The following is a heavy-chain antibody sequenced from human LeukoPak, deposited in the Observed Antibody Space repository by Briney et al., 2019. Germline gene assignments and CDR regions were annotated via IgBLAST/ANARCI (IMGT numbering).Heavy chain of an antibody. D-gene: IGHD2-15*01. CDR3: ARQVVVVVAATISSWFDP. V-gene: IGHV4-39*01. Sequence: PSETLSLTCTVSGGSISSTSNYWGWIRQPPGKGLEWIGSIYYSGSTYYNPSLKSRVTISVDTSKNQFSLKLSSVTAADTAVYYCARQVVVVVAATISSWFDPWGQGTLVTVSS. CDR2: IYYSGST. CDR1: GGSISSTSNY. J-gene: IGHJ5*02.